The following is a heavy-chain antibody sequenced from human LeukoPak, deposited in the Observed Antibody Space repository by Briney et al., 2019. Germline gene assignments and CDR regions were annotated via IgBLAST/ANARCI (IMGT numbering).Heavy chain of an antibody. CDR3: ARDGPGLYYFDY. CDR2: ISGSGDST. CDR1: GFTFSSYA. V-gene: IGHV3-23*01. J-gene: IGHJ4*02. Sequence: GGSLRLSCAASGFTFSSYAMSWVRQAPGKGLEWVSAISGSGDSTYYADSVKGRFTISRDNSKNTLYLQMNSLRAEDTAVYYCARDGPGLYYFDYWGQGTLVTVSS.